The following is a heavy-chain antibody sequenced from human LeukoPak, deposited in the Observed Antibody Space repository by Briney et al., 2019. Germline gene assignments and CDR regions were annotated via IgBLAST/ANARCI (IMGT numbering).Heavy chain of an antibody. D-gene: IGHD4-17*01. V-gene: IGHV3-30-3*01. CDR1: GFTFSSYA. Sequence: PGGSLRLSCAASGFTFSSYAMHWVRQAPGKGLEWVAVISYDGSNKYYADSVKGRFTISRDNSKNTLYLQMNSLRAEDTAVYYCASESTVANGLAIDPWGQGTLVTVSS. CDR2: ISYDGSNK. J-gene: IGHJ5*02. CDR3: ASESTVANGLAIDP.